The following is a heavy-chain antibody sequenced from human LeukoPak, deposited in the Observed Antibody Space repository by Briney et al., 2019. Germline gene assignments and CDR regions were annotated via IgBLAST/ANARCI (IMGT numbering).Heavy chain of an antibody. V-gene: IGHV1-69*06. CDR2: IIPIFGTA. Sequence: GASVKVSCKASGGTFSSYAISWVRQAPGQGLEWMGGIIPIFGTANYAQKFQGRVTITADKSTSTAYMELSSLRSEDTAVYYCARVITGIAVAGKLVGYFDYWGQGTLVTVSS. CDR3: ARVITGIAVAGKLVGYFDY. D-gene: IGHD6-19*01. CDR1: GGTFSSYA. J-gene: IGHJ4*02.